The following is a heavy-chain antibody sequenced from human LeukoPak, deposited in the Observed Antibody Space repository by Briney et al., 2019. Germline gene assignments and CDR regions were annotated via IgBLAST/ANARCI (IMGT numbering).Heavy chain of an antibody. CDR3: AREVKEGRQYDSSGYYWVGWFDP. CDR1: GGTFSSYA. D-gene: IGHD3-22*01. CDR2: IIPIFGTA. Sequence: REASVKVSCKASGGTFSSYAISWVRQAPGQGLEWMGGIIPIFGTANYAQKFQGRVTITADESTSTAYMELSSLRSEDTAVYYCAREVKEGRQYDSSGYYWVGWFDPWGQGTLVTVSS. J-gene: IGHJ5*02. V-gene: IGHV1-69*13.